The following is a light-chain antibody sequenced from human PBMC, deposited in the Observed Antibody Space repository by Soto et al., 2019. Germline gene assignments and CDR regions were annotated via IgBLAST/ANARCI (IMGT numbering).Light chain of an antibody. CDR2: GSS. CDR3: QQYGSSPRK. V-gene: IGKV3-20*01. Sequence: EIVLTQSPGTLSLSPGERATLSCRASQNVASSYLAWYQQKPGQAPRLLIYGSSIRGAGIPDRFSGSGSGTDFTLTISRLDTEDFAVYFCQQYGSSPRKFGQGTKV. CDR1: QNVASSY. J-gene: IGKJ1*01.